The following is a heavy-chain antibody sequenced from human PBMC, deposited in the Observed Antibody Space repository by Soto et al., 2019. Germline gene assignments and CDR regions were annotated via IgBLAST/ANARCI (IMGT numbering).Heavy chain of an antibody. Sequence: GSLRLSCAASGFTFSSYAMSWVRQAPGKGLEWVSAISGSGGSTYYADSVKGRFTISRDNSKNTLYLQMNSLRAEDTAVYYCAKDLGSITMIVVVITFFDYWGQGTLVTVSS. J-gene: IGHJ4*02. V-gene: IGHV3-23*01. CDR2: ISGSGGST. D-gene: IGHD3-22*01. CDR3: AKDLGSITMIVVVITFFDY. CDR1: GFTFSSYA.